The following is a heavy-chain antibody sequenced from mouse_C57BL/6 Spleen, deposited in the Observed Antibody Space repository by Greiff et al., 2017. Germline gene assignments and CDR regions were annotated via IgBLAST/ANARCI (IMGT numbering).Heavy chain of an antibody. CDR3: ARRSSGYVEDYAMDY. CDR1: GYTFTSYW. CDR2: IYPGSGST. J-gene: IGHJ4*01. Sequence: QVQLQQSGAELVKPGASVKMSCKASGYTFTSYWITWVKQRPGQGLEWIGDIYPGSGSTNYNEKFKSKATLTVDTSSSTAYMQLSSLTSEDSAVYYCARRSSGYVEDYAMDYWGQGTSVTVSS. D-gene: IGHD3-2*02. V-gene: IGHV1-55*01.